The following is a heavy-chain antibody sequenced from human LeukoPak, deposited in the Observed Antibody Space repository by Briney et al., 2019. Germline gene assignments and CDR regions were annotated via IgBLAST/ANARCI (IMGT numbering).Heavy chain of an antibody. Sequence: ASVKVSCKASGYTFTGYYMHWVRQAPGQGLEWMGWINPNSGGTNYAQKFQGRVTMTRDRSISKAYMEPSRLRSDDTAVYYCAREPISSVDIVVTSFDYWGQGTLLRVSS. CDR3: AREPISSVDIVVTSFDY. CDR1: GYTFTGYY. V-gene: IGHV1-2*02. CDR2: INPNSGGT. D-gene: IGHD5-12*01. J-gene: IGHJ4*02.